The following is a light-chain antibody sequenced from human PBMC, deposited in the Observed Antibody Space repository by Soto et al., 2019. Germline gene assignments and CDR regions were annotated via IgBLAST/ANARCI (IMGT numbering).Light chain of an antibody. CDR2: AAS. CDR3: QQLNRYPYT. CDR1: QGISSF. V-gene: IGKV1-9*01. J-gene: IGKJ2*01. Sequence: DIPLTQSPSFLSASVGDRVTITCRASQGISSFLAWYQQKPGKVPKLLIYAASTLQSGVPSRFSGSGSGTEFTPTISRLQPEDFATYYCQQLNRYPYTFGQGTKLEIK.